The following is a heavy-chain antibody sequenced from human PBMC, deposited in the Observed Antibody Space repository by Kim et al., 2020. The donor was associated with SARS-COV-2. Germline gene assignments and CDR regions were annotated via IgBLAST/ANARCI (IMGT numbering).Heavy chain of an antibody. CDR2: ISISGSTI. Sequence: GGSLRLSCAASGFTFSDYSMNWIRQAPGEGLEWVSYISISGSTIFYADSVKGRLTISRDNAKNSLYLQMKSLRTENTAVYYCARGKYGDYFQGMDSWGQGTTVTVS. J-gene: IGHJ6*02. CDR3: ARGKYGDYFQGMDS. D-gene: IGHD4-17*01. CDR1: GFTFSDYS. V-gene: IGHV3-11*01.